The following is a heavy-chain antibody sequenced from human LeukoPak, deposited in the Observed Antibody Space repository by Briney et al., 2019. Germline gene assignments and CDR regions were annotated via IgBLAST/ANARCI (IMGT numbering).Heavy chain of an antibody. D-gene: IGHD3-10*01. CDR2: INHSGSI. CDR1: GGSFSGYY. CDR3: ARRMGRRFGERYYYYHYMDV. J-gene: IGHJ6*03. Sequence: SEPLSLTCAVFGGSFSGYYWSWIRQPPGKGLEWIGEINHSGSINYNSSLKSRVTISVDTSKNQFSLKLSSVTAADTAVYYCARRMGRRFGERYYYYHYMDVRGKGTTVTISS. V-gene: IGHV4-34*01.